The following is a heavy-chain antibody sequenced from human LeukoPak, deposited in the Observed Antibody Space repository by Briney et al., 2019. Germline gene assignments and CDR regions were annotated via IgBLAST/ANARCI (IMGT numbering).Heavy chain of an antibody. Sequence: GGSRGSSCQALGSPFVNFSRNWFGRVQGRGRRGVPYIGSSSGTINYADSVKGRFTISRDNSKNTLYLQMNSLRAEDTAVYYCAKEGDYYGSESYRDGFDLWGQGTMVTVSS. D-gene: IGHD3-10*01. V-gene: IGHV3-48*01. J-gene: IGHJ3*01. CDR1: GSPFVNFS. CDR3: AKEGDYYGSESYRDGFDL. CDR2: IGSSSGTI.